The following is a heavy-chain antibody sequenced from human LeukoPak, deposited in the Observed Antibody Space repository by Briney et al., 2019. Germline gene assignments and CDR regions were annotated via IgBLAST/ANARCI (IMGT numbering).Heavy chain of an antibody. CDR3: AKTEKYCSSTSCYPVWDY. CDR1: GFTFSSYA. CDR2: ISGNGDNT. D-gene: IGHD2-2*01. Sequence: GGSLRLSCAASGFTFSSYAMSWVRQAPGKGLEWVSLISGNGDNTYYADSVKGRFTISRDNSKNTLYLQMNSLRAEDTAIYYCAKTEKYCSSTSCYPVWDYWGQGTLVTVSS. J-gene: IGHJ4*02. V-gene: IGHV3-23*01.